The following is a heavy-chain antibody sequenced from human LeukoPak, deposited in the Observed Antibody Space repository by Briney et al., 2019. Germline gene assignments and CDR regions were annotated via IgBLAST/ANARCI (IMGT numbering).Heavy chain of an antibody. CDR3: AKMRGQYYHSYYMDA. V-gene: IGHV3-7*03. CDR1: GFTFSSYW. CDR2: IRQDESEK. J-gene: IGHJ6*03. Sequence: GGSLRLSCTVSGFTFSSYWMTWVRHPPGKGLEGVANIRQDESEKYYADSVKGRFTVSRDNFKSTLYLQMNSLTAEDTAVYYCAKMRGQYYHSYYMDAWGKGTTVTVSS.